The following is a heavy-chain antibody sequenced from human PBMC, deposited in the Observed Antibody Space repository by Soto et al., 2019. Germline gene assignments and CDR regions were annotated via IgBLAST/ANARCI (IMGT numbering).Heavy chain of an antibody. D-gene: IGHD2-2*01. CDR2: IYYSGST. V-gene: IGHV4-59*12. Sequence: ASETLSLTCTVSGGSISSYYWSWIRQPPGKGLEWIGYIYYSGSTNYNPSLKSRVTISVDTSKNQFSLKLSSVTAADTAVYYCASIVVPAAPFDYWGQGTLVTVSS. CDR3: ASIVVPAAPFDY. CDR1: GGSISSYY. J-gene: IGHJ4*02.